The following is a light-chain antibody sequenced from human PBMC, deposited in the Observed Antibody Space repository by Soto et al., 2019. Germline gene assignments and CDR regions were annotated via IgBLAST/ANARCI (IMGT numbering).Light chain of an antibody. CDR2: AAS. CDR1: QTISTY. CDR3: QQSSNIPYT. J-gene: IGKJ2*01. V-gene: IGKV1-39*01. Sequence: DIQMTQSPSSLSASVGDSVTITCRASQTISTYLNWYQQNPGKAPKLLIYAASSLQSGVPSRFSGSGSGTDFTLTISSLQPEDFATYYCQQSSNIPYTFGQGTKLEIK.